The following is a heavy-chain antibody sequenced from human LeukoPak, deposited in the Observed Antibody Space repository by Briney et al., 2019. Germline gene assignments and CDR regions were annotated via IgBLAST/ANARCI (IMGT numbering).Heavy chain of an antibody. J-gene: IGHJ3*02. CDR3: ARHYDSSGYGAFDI. Sequence: SETLSLTCTVSGGSIGSYYWSWIRQPPGKGLEWIGYIYYSGSTNYNPSLKSRVTISVDTSKNQFSLKLSSVTAADTAVYYCARHYDSSGYGAFDIWGQGTMVTVSS. D-gene: IGHD3-22*01. CDR1: GGSIGSYY. V-gene: IGHV4-59*01. CDR2: IYYSGST.